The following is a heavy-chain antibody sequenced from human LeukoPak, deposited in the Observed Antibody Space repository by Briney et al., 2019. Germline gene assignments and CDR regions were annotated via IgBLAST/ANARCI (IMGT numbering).Heavy chain of an antibody. D-gene: IGHD3-10*01. J-gene: IGHJ4*02. CDR1: VFTFSSYG. Sequence: PGGSLRLSCAASVFTFSSYGMHWVRQAPGKGLEWVAFIRYDGSNRYYTDSVKGRFTISRDNSKNTLYLQMNSLRPEDTAVYYCAKVGGSGTYLFDYWGQGTLVTVSS. CDR2: IRYDGSNR. V-gene: IGHV3-30*02. CDR3: AKVGGSGTYLFDY.